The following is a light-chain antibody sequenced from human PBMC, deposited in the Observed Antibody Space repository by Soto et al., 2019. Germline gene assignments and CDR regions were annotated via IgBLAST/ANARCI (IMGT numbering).Light chain of an antibody. CDR2: GAS. V-gene: IGKV3-15*01. CDR1: QSVSSN. Sequence: EIVMTQSPATLSVSPGERATLSCRASQSVSSNLAWYPQKPGQAPRLLIYGASTRATGIPARFSGSGSGTEFTLTISSLQSEDFAVYYCQQYNNWPPWTFGQGTTV. CDR3: QQYNNWPPWT. J-gene: IGKJ1*01.